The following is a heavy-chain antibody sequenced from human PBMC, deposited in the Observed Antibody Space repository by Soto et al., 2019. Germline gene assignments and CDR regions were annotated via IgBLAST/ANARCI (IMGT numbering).Heavy chain of an antibody. D-gene: IGHD6-6*01. J-gene: IGHJ6*04. V-gene: IGHV3-23*01. CDR2: VGGNSDYT. Sequence: EVRLLESGGDLIQPGGSLRLSCAASGFTFSRSAMSWVRQAPEKGLEWVSSVGGNSDYTFYADSVKGRFTISKDSSKNTLYLQMNSVRADDTAVYYCAKARGSSPRWGYYAMDVWGKGTTVTVSP. CDR3: AKARGSSPRWGYYAMDV. CDR1: GFTFSRSA.